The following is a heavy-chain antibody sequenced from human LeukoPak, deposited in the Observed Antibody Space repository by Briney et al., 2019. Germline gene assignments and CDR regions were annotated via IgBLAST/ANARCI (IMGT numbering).Heavy chain of an antibody. CDR2: IYYSGST. Sequence: PSDTLSLTCTVSGDSVRTSNYYWSWIRQPPGKRLEWIGYIYYSGSTYYNPSLKRRVTITVNTSKNQFSLKLSSVTAADTAVYYCARVSPAVAGLDYWGQGTLVTVSS. D-gene: IGHD6-19*01. J-gene: IGHJ4*02. CDR3: ARVSPAVAGLDY. V-gene: IGHV4-30-4*02. CDR1: GDSVRTSNYY.